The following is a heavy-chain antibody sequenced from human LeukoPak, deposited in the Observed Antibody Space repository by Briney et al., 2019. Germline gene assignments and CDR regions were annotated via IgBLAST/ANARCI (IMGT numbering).Heavy chain of an antibody. CDR2: INPNSGDT. CDR1: GYTFTGYY. D-gene: IGHD6-13*01. V-gene: IGHV1-2*02. CDR3: ARGLAGAAAGTDY. Sequence: VASVKVSCKASGYTFTGYYMHWVRQAPGQGLEWMAWINPNSGDTNYAQKFQGRVTMTRDTSISTAYMELSSLRSEDTAVYYCARGLAGAAAGTDYWGQGTLVTVSS. J-gene: IGHJ4*02.